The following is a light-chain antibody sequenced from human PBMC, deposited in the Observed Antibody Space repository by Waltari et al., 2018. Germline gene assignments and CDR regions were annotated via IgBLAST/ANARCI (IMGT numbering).Light chain of an antibody. V-gene: IGLV2-23*02. J-gene: IGLJ3*02. CDR1: SSEVGFYNL. CDR2: EVI. Sequence: QSALTQPASVSGSPAQSITISCTGTSSEVGFYNLVSWYQQHPDKAPKLMVSEVIERPSGVSNRCSGSKSGNTASLTISGLQAEDEADYYCCSYAGRNIWVFGGGTKLTVL. CDR3: CSYAGRNIWV.